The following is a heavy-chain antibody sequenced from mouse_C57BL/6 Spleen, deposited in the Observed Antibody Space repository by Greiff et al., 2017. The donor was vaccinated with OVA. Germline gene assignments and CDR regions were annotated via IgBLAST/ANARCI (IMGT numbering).Heavy chain of an antibody. CDR2: IRNKANGYTT. D-gene: IGHD4-1*01. CDR1: GFTFTDYY. V-gene: IGHV7-3*01. J-gene: IGHJ4*01. CDR3: ARYRTGRVMDY. Sequence: EVKLVESGGDLVQPGGSLILSCAASGFTFTDYYMSWVRQPPGKALEWLGFIRNKANGYTTEYSTSVKGRFTSSRDNSQSILYLQMNAQRAEDSATYYCARYRTGRVMDYWGQGTSVTVAS.